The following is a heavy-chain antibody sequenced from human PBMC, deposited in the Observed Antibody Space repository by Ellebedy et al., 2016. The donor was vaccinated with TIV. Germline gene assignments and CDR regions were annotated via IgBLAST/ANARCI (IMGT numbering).Heavy chain of an antibody. J-gene: IGHJ4*02. CDR1: GFTFSSYA. D-gene: IGHD5-24*01. CDR3: ARDLDGHTSLSDY. V-gene: IGHV3-23*01. CDR2: ISHTGGRT. Sequence: GESLKISCAASGFTFSSYAMSWVRQAPGKGLEWVSTISHTGGRTYYADSVGGRFTISRDNSKNTLYLQMNSLRAEDTAVYYCARDLDGHTSLSDYWGQGTLVTVSS.